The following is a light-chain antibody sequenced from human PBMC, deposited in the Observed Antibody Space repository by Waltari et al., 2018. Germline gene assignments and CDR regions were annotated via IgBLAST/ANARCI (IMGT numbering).Light chain of an antibody. J-gene: IGKJ1*01. CDR1: QSVLYSSNNKNY. Sequence: DIVMTPSPDSLAVSLGERATINFKSSQSVLYSSNNKNYLAWYQQKPGQPPKLLIYWASNRESGVPDRISGSGSGTDFTLTISSLQAEDVAVYYCQQYYSTPWTFGQGTKVEIK. CDR3: QQYYSTPWT. CDR2: WAS. V-gene: IGKV4-1*01.